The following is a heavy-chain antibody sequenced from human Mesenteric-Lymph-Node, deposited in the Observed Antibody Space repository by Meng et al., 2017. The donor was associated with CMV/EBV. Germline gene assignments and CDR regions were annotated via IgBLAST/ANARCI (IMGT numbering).Heavy chain of an antibody. D-gene: IGHD2-2*01. CDR2: ISSSGSTI. CDR1: GFTFSSYE. V-gene: IGHV3-48*03. CDR3: ARGGSRRSCYYCYYYGMDV. J-gene: IGHJ6*02. Sequence: GESLKISCAASGFTFSSYEMNWVRQAPGKGLEWVSYISSSGSTIYYADSVKGRFTISRDNAKNSLYLQMNSLRAEDTAVYYCARGGSRRSCYYCYYYGMDVWGQGTTVTVSS.